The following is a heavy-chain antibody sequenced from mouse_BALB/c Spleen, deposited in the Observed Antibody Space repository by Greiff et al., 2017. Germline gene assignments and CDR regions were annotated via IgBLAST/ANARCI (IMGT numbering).Heavy chain of an antibody. Sequence: DVKLVESGGGLVQPGGSLKLSCAASGFTFSSYGMSWVRQTPDKRLELVAIINSNGGSTYYPDSVKGRFTIARDNAKNTLYLQMSSLKSEDTAMYYCAIDLGLRGDFDYWGQGTTRTVSS. V-gene: IGHV5-6-3*01. CDR3: AIDLGLRGDFDY. D-gene: IGHD4-1*01. J-gene: IGHJ2*01. CDR1: GFTFSSYG. CDR2: INSNGGST.